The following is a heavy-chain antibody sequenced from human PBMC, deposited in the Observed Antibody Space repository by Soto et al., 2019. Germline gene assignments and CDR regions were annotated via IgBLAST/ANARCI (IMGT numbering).Heavy chain of an antibody. J-gene: IGHJ4*02. CDR1: GFTFSSYA. D-gene: IGHD2-2*01. Sequence: LRLSCAASGFTFSSYAMTWVRQAPGKGLEWVSGISGSGGSTYSADSVKGRFTISRDNSKNTLYLQMNSLRAEDTAVYYCAKDLKYQLLSFDYWGQGTLVTVSS. CDR2: ISGSGGST. CDR3: AKDLKYQLLSFDY. V-gene: IGHV3-23*01.